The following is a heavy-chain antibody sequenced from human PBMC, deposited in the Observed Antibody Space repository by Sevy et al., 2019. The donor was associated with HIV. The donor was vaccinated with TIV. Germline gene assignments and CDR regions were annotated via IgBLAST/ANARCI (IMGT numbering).Heavy chain of an antibody. V-gene: IGHV3-7*03. CDR3: ARDCSSTSCLWGLDV. Sequence: GGSLRLSCAASGFAFSTYWMSWVRQAPGKGLEWVANIKKDGSEKYYVDSVKGRFTISRHNAKNSLYLQMNSLRVEDTALYYCARDCSSTSCLWGLDVWGQWTSVTVSS. CDR1: GFAFSTYW. D-gene: IGHD2-2*01. J-gene: IGHJ6*02. CDR2: IKKDGSEK.